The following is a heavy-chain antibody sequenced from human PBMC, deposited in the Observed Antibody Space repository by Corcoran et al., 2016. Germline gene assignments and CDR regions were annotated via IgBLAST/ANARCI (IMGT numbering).Heavy chain of an antibody. CDR1: GFTFSSYG. Sequence: QVQLVESGGGVVQPGRSLRLSCAASGFTFSSYGMHWVRQAPGKGLEWVAVISYDGSNKYYADSVKGRFTISRDTSKNTLYLQMNSLRAEDTAVYSCAKVVPAATNYYYYYGMDVWGQGTTVTVSS. CDR2: ISYDGSNK. D-gene: IGHD2-2*01. V-gene: IGHV3-30*18. CDR3: AKVVPAATNYYYYYGMDV. J-gene: IGHJ6*02.